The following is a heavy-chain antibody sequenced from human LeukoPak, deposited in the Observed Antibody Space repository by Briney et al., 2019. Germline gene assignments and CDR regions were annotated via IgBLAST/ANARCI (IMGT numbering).Heavy chain of an antibody. CDR2: ISYSGST. J-gene: IGHJ4*02. V-gene: IGHV4-59*01. D-gene: IGHD3-16*02. CDR3: ARYVWGSYPTFEDC. Sequence: SETLSLTCTVSGGSISSYYWSWIRQPPGKGLEWIGYISYSGSTNYNPSLKSRVTISVDTSKNQFSLKLSSVTAADTAVYYCARYVWGSYPTFEDCWGQGTLVTVSS. CDR1: GGSISSYY.